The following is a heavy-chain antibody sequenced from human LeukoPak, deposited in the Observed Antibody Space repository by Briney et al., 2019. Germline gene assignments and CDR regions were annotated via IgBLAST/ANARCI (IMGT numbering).Heavy chain of an antibody. D-gene: IGHD3-16*01. J-gene: IGHJ3*02. Sequence: SETLSLTCTVSGGSINNYYWNWVRQPTGKGLEWIGRMYASGAFRYNPSFNSRVTMSVDTSKNQLSLKLTSATAADTALYFCARDQSGSGGHNNDAFDIWGHGTMVTVSS. CDR3: ARDQSGSGGHNNDAFDI. V-gene: IGHV4-4*07. CDR2: MYASGAF. CDR1: GGSINNYY.